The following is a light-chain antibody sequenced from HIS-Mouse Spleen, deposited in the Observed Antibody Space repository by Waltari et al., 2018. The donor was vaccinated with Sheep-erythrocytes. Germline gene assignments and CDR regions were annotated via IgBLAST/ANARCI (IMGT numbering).Light chain of an antibody. Sequence: DIQMTQSPSTLSASVGERVTITFRASQSLSSWLAWYQQKPGKAPKLLIYKASSLESGVPSRFSGSGSGTEFTLTISSLQPDDFATYYCQQYNSYSPLTFGGGTKVEIK. J-gene: IGKJ4*01. CDR2: KAS. CDR1: QSLSSW. V-gene: IGKV1-5*03. CDR3: QQYNSYSPLT.